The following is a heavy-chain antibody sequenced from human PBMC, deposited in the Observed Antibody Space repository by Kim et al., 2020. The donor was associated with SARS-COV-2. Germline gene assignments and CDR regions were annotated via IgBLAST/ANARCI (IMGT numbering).Heavy chain of an antibody. J-gene: IGHJ6*02. CDR2: ISSSSSYI. V-gene: IGHV3-21*01. D-gene: IGHD2-15*01. CDR3: AKRSEDDGMDV. Sequence: GGSLRLSCAASGFTFSSYSMNWVRQAPGKGLEWVSSISSSSSYIYYADSVKGRFTISRDNAKNSLYLQMNSLRAEDTAVYYCAKRSEDDGMDVWGQGTTGTASS. CDR1: GFTFSSYS.